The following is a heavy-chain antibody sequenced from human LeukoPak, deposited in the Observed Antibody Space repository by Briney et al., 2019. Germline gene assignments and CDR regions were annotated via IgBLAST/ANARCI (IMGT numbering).Heavy chain of an antibody. CDR3: AYGSGWYYFDY. J-gene: IGHJ4*02. CDR1: GYGFTSYW. Sequence: GESLKISCNGSGYGFTSYWIGWVRQMPGEGLEWMGIIYPGDSDTRYSPSFQGQVTISADKSISTAYLQWSSLKASDTAMYFCAYGSGWYYFDYWGQGTLVTVSS. CDR2: IYPGDSDT. V-gene: IGHV5-51*01. D-gene: IGHD6-19*01.